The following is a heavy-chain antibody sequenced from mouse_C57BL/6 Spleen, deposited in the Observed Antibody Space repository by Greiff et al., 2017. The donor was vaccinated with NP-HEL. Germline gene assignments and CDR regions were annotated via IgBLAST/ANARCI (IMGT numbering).Heavy chain of an antibody. V-gene: IGHV1-39*01. J-gene: IGHJ3*01. CDR1: VYSFTDYY. CDR2: INPNYGTT. Sequence: VQLQQPGPELVKPGASVKISCKASVYSFTDYYMTWVKQSTGKSLAWIGVINPNYGTTSYNQKFKGKATLTVDQSSSTAYMQLNSLTSEDSAVYYCARGEGLRAWFAYWGQGTLVTVSA. CDR3: ARGEGLRAWFAY. D-gene: IGHD2-4*01.